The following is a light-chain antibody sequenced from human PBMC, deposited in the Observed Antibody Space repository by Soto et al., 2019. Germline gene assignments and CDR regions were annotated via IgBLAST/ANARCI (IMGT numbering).Light chain of an antibody. CDR2: DVT. Sequence: QSALTQPRSVSGSPGQSVTISCTGTRSDVGGYNYVSWYQHHPGKAPKLMIYDVTKRPSGVPDRFSGSKSGNTASLTISGLQADDEADYYCCSYAGSYIFVLGTGTKVTVL. CDR3: CSYAGSYIFV. V-gene: IGLV2-11*01. J-gene: IGLJ1*01. CDR1: RSDVGGYNY.